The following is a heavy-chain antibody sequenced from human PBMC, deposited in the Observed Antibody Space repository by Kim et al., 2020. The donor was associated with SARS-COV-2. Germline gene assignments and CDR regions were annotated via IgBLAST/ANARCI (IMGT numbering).Heavy chain of an antibody. J-gene: IGHJ6*02. CDR2: IDPSGSTI. D-gene: IGHD2-15*01. Sequence: GGSLRLSCAASGFTFPIYEMNWVRQAPGKGLEYISYIDPSGSTINYADSVRGRFTISRDNAKNSLYLQMNNLRGEDTGVYYCARDLGCPTSGCSRGNVWGQGTTVTVSS. V-gene: IGHV3-48*03. CDR1: GFTFPIYE. CDR3: ARDLGCPTSGCSRGNV.